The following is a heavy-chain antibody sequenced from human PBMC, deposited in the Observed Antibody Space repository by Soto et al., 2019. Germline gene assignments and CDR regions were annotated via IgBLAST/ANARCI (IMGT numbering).Heavy chain of an antibody. CDR2: INPKSGGT. J-gene: IGHJ4*02. CDR1: GYTFSGHY. V-gene: IGHV1-2*02. CDR3: ARGLYSSPAYFFDS. D-gene: IGHD6-13*01. Sequence: QVQLVQSGAEVRKPGASVKVSCNVTGYTFSGHYLHWVRQAPAEGLEWMGWINPKSGGTNYAQKFQDRVTMTADTSVSAASMELTSLRYDDTAVFYCARGLYSSPAYFFDSWGQGTLVTVSS.